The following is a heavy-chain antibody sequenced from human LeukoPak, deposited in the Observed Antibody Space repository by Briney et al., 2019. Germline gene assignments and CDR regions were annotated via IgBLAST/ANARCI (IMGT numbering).Heavy chain of an antibody. CDR2: ISGSGGST. D-gene: IGHD4-17*01. CDR1: GFTFSSYA. V-gene: IGHV3-23*01. J-gene: IGHJ5*02. Sequence: PGASLRLSCAASGFTFSSYAMSWVRQAPGKGLEWVSAISGSGGSTYYADSVKGRFTISRDNSKNTLYLQMNSLRAEDTAVYYCAKGDYGVVSGWFDPWGQGTLVTVSS. CDR3: AKGDYGVVSGWFDP.